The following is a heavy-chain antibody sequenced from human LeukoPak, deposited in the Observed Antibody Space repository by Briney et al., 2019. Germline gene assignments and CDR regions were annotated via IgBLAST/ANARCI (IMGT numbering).Heavy chain of an antibody. CDR1: GFTFSRYG. V-gene: IGHV3-30*18. J-gene: IGHJ4*02. CDR2: ILYDGRNT. CDR3: AKEGGNYSFDS. Sequence: PGRTLRLSCAASGFTFSRYGMHWVRQAPGKGREWVAVILYDGRNTLFADSVKGRFTISRGNSKNTVYLQMNSLRAEDTAVYYCAKEGGNYSFDSWGQGTLVTVSS. D-gene: IGHD4-23*01.